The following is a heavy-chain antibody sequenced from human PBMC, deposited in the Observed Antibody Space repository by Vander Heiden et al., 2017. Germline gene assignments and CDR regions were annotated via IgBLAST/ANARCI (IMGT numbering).Heavy chain of an antibody. J-gene: IGHJ6*02. CDR3: ARHGSGSYYPPYYYYYGMDV. D-gene: IGHD3-10*01. CDR2: IYYSGST. CDR1: GGSISSYS. V-gene: IGHV4-59*08. Sequence: QVQLQESGPGLVKPSETLSLTCTVSGGSISSYSWSWIRQPPGKGLEWIGYIYYSGSTNYNPSLKSRVTISVDTSKNQFSLKLSSVTAADTAVYYCARHGSGSYYPPYYYYYGMDVWGQGTTVTVSS.